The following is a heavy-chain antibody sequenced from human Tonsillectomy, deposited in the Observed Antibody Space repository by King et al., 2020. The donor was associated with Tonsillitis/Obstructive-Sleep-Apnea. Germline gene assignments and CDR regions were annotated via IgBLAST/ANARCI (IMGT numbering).Heavy chain of an antibody. CDR2: VNHSGST. CDR3: ARCPGNDFWSGYYAEY. J-gene: IGHJ4*02. V-gene: IGHV4-34*01. Sequence: VQLQQWGAGLLKSSETLSLTCAVYGGSFSGYYWSWIRQPPGKGLEWIGEVNHSGSTNCNPSLKSRVTITLDTSKKQVSLKLSSVTAADTAVYYCARCPGNDFWSGYYAEYWGQGTLVTVSS. D-gene: IGHD3-3*01. CDR1: GGSFSGYY.